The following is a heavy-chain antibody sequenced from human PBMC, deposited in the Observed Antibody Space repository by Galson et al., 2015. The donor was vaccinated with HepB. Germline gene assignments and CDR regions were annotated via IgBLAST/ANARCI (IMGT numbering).Heavy chain of an antibody. V-gene: IGHV4-39*01. CDR1: GGSINNSNYY. CDR2: IYYTGNT. J-gene: IGHJ6*02. D-gene: IGHD2-15*01. CDR3: ARRYCSGGNCYSGNGMDV. Sequence: ETLSLTCTVSGGSINNSNYYWGWIRQPPGEGLEWIGNIYYTGNTYYNPSLKSGVTIYVDTSKNQFSLRLSSMTAADTALYYCARRYCSGGNCYSGNGMDVWGQGTTVTVSS.